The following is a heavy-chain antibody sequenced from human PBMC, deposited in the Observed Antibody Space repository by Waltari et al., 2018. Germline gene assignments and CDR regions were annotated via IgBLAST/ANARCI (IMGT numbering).Heavy chain of an antibody. V-gene: IGHV1-24*01. CDR2: FDPEDGET. CDR3: ATLPPQGSSGWLYYFDY. Sequence: QVQLVQSGAEGKKPGASVKVSCKVSGYTLTELSLHWVRQAPGKGLEWMGGFDPEDGETIYAQKFQGRVTMTEDTSTDTAYMELSSLRSEDTAVYYCATLPPQGSSGWLYYFDYWGQGTLVTVSS. CDR1: GYTLTELS. D-gene: IGHD6-19*01. J-gene: IGHJ4*02.